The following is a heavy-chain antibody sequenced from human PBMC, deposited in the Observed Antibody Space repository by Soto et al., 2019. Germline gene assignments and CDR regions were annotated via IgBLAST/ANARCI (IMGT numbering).Heavy chain of an antibody. CDR2: ISIRGGDE. CDR3: ARGTIVARQHLDY. CDR1: GFTFSSYA. J-gene: IGHJ4*02. Sequence: QVQLVESGGGVVQPGKSLRLSCAASGFTFSSYAMHWARQAPGKGLEWVTVISIRGGDEYYAESVRGRFTISRDVSKTTLYLQRDSLRVEDTAVYYCARGTIVARQHLDYWGQGTLVTVSS. D-gene: IGHD6-6*01. V-gene: IGHV3-30*03.